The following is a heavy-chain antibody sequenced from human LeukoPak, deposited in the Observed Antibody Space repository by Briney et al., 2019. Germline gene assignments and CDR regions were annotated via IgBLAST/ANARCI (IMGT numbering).Heavy chain of an antibody. D-gene: IGHD6-19*01. J-gene: IGHJ4*02. CDR1: GYTFTGYY. CDR2: INPNSGGT. V-gene: IGHV1-2*02. CDR3: AREGSGWESGNLDY. Sequence: ASVKVSCKASGYTFTGYYMHWVRQAPGQGLEWMGWINPNSGGTNYAQKFQGRVTMTRDTSISTAYMELSSLRSEDTAVYYCAREGSGWESGNLDYWGQGTLVTVSS.